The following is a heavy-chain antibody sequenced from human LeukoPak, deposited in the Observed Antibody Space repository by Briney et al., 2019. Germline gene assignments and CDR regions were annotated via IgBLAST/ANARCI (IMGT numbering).Heavy chain of an antibody. CDR1: GGSITSDDYY. CDR2: FYTSGST. D-gene: IGHD3-10*01. CDR3: AREDSLLWFGQYYYYMDV. V-gene: IGHV4-61*02. Sequence: SETLSLTCIVSGGSITSDDYYWTWIRQPAGKGLEWIGRFYTSGSTKYNPSLKSRVAFSVDTSKNQFSLKLTSVTAADTAVYYCAREDSLLWFGQYYYYMDVWGKGTTVTVSS. J-gene: IGHJ6*03.